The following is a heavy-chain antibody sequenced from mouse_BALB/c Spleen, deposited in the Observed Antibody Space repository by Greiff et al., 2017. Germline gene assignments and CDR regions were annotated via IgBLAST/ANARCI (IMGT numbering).Heavy chain of an antibody. D-gene: IGHD1-1*01. CDR3: ARDLITTDYAMDY. Sequence: EVMLVESGGGLVKPGGSLKLSCAASGFTFSDYYMYWVRQTPEKRLEWVATISDGGSYTYYPDSVKGRFTISRDNAKNNLYLQMSSLKSEDTAMYYCARDLITTDYAMDYWGQGTSDTVSS. V-gene: IGHV5-4*02. J-gene: IGHJ4*01. CDR2: ISDGGSYT. CDR1: GFTFSDYY.